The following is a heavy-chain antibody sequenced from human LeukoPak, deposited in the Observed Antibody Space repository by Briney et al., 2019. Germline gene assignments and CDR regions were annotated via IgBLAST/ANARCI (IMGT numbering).Heavy chain of an antibody. Sequence: KPSETLSLTCTVSGGSLSSYYWSWIRQPPGKGLEWIGYISYTGSTNYNPSLKSRVTISVAASKNQFSLKLSSLTAADTAIYYCARYGSGSFSLDIWGQGTMVIVSS. CDR2: ISYTGST. CDR1: GGSLSSYY. V-gene: IGHV4-59*01. J-gene: IGHJ3*02. CDR3: ARYGSGSFSLDI. D-gene: IGHD3-10*01.